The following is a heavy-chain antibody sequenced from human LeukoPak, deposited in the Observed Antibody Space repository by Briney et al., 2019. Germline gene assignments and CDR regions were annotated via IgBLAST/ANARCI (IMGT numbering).Heavy chain of an antibody. J-gene: IGHJ4*02. D-gene: IGHD3-10*01. CDR1: GYTFTGYY. CDR2: INPNSGGT. V-gene: IGHV1-2*02. CDR3: ARNPLAMVRGVYDY. Sequence: ASVKVTCKASGYTFTGYYMHWVRQAPGQGLEWMGWINPNSGGTNYAQKFQGRVTMTRDTSISTAYMELSRLRSDDTAVYYCARNPLAMVRGVYDYWGQGTLVTVSS.